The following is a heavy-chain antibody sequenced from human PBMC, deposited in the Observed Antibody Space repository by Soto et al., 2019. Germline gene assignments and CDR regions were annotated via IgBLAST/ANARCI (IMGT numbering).Heavy chain of an antibody. CDR2: IYHSGST. V-gene: IGHV4-30-2*01. J-gene: IGHJ4*02. D-gene: IGHD3-22*01. CDR1: GGSISSGGYS. Sequence: PSETLSLTCAVSGGSISSGGYSWSWIRQPPGKGLEWIGYIYHSGSTYYNPSLKSRVTISVDRSKNQFSLKLSSVTAADTAVYYCARVGYYDSSGYFLEYFDYWGQGTLVTVSS. CDR3: ARVGYYDSSGYFLEYFDY.